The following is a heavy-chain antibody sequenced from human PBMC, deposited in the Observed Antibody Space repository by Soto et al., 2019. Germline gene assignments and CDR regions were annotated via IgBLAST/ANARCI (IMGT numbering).Heavy chain of an antibody. V-gene: IGHV4-34*01. CDR2: INHSGST. Sequence: SETLSLSCAVYGGSFSGYYWSWIRQPPGKGLEWIGEINHSGSTNYNPSLKSRVTISVDTSKNQFSLKLSSVTAADTAVYYCARGGYYYGSGSYYYGMDVWGQGTTVTVSS. CDR1: GGSFSGYY. J-gene: IGHJ6*02. D-gene: IGHD3-10*01. CDR3: ARGGYYYGSGSYYYGMDV.